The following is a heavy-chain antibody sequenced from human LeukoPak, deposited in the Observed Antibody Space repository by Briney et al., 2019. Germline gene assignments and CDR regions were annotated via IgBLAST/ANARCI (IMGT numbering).Heavy chain of an antibody. CDR1: RFTFSNYA. Sequence: GGSLRLSCASSRFTFSNYAMHWVRQAPGKGLEWVSAISGSGGSTYYADSMKGRFTISRDNSKNTLYLQMNSLRAEDTAVYYCAKELIQYYYDSSGYRSNAFDIWGQGTMVTVSS. V-gene: IGHV3-23*01. CDR2: ISGSGGST. CDR3: AKELIQYYYDSSGYRSNAFDI. J-gene: IGHJ3*02. D-gene: IGHD3-22*01.